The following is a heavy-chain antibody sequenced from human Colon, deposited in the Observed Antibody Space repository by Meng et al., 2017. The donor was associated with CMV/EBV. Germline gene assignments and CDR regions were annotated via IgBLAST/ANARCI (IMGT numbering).Heavy chain of an antibody. Sequence: QVQLPESGPGLGKPSETLSLTCTVSGDSISNYYWSWIRQSPGKGLEWIGYIYSSGSTNYNPSLKSRVTISIDTSKNQFSLKLTSVTAADTAVYYCAKGRARNDYWFDPWGQGTLVTVSS. V-gene: IGHV4-59*01. CDR3: AKGRARNDYWFDP. CDR2: IYSSGST. D-gene: IGHD4/OR15-4a*01. J-gene: IGHJ5*02. CDR1: GDSISNYY.